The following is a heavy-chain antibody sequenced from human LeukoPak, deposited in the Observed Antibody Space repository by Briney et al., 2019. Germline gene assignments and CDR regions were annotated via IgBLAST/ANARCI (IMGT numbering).Heavy chain of an antibody. J-gene: IGHJ1*01. CDR1: GFTFSSYE. CDR3: ARGGYSSGWPAGYFQH. D-gene: IGHD6-19*01. CDR2: ISSSGSTI. Sequence: GSLRPSCAASGFTFSSYEMNWVRQAPGKGLEWVSYISSSGSTIYYADSVKGRFTISRDNAKNSLYLQMNSLRAEDTAVYYCARGGYSSGWPAGYFQHWGQGTLVTVSS. V-gene: IGHV3-48*03.